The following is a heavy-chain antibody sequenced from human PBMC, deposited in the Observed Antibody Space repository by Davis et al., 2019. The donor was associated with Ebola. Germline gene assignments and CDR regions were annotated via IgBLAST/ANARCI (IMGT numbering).Heavy chain of an antibody. D-gene: IGHD5-12*01. CDR1: GFTFSNFA. CDR2: VSYDGSDK. Sequence: GESLKISCAASGFTFSNFAMHWVRQAPGKGLEWVAIVSYDGSDKYYADSVKGRFTISRDNSKNTLYLQMNSLRAEDTAVYYCARDPPQSGGYVWGQGTLVTVSS. V-gene: IGHV3-30*04. CDR3: ARDPPQSGGYV. J-gene: IGHJ4*02.